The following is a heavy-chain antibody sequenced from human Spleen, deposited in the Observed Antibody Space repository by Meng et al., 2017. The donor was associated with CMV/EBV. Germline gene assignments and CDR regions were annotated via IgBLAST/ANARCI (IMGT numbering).Heavy chain of an antibody. CDR3: ARPPTSWSTDTFDI. Sequence: GGSLRLSCKGSGYSFTTYWIGWVRQMPGKGLEWMAIIYPGDSDTRYSPSFQGQVTISADKSINTAYLQWSSLKASDTAMYYCARPPTSWSTDTFDIWGQGTMVTVSS. D-gene: IGHD2-2*01. V-gene: IGHV5-51*01. CDR1: GYSFTTYW. CDR2: IYPGDSDT. J-gene: IGHJ3*02.